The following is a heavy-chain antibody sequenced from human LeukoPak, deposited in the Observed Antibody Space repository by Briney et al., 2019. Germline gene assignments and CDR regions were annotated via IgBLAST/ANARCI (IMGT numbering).Heavy chain of an antibody. CDR3: ARGNRDTAGFDY. CDR1: GFTFSSYS. V-gene: IGHV3-21*01. Sequence: GGSLRLSCAASGFTFSSYSMNWVRQAPGKGLEWVSSISSSSSYIYYADSVKGRFTISRDNAKNSLYLQMNSLRAEDTAVYYCARGNRDTAGFDYWGQGTLVTVSS. J-gene: IGHJ4*02. D-gene: IGHD5-18*01. CDR2: ISSSSSYI.